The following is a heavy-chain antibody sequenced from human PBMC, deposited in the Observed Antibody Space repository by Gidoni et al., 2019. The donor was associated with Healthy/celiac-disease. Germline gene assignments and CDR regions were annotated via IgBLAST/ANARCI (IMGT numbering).Heavy chain of an antibody. CDR1: GFTFRSYA. CDR2: ISYDGSNK. V-gene: IGHV3-30-3*01. Sequence: QVQLVESGGGVVQPGRSLRLSCPASGFTFRSYAMHWVRQAPGKGLEWVAVISYDGSNKYYADSVKGRFTISRDNSKNTLYLQMNSLRAEDTAVYYCARDVLYSSGRGYFDYWGQGTLVTVSS. CDR3: ARDVLYSSGRGYFDY. J-gene: IGHJ4*02. D-gene: IGHD5-18*01.